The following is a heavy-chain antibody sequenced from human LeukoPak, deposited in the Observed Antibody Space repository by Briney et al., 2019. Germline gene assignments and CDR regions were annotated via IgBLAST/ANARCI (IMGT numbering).Heavy chain of an antibody. Sequence: SETLSLTCTVSGGSISSYYWSWIRQPPGKGLEWIGYIYYSGSTNYNPSLKSRVTISVDTSKNQFSLKLSSVTAADTAVYYCTRVGATSDWFDPWGQGTLVTVSS. J-gene: IGHJ5*02. CDR2: IYYSGST. V-gene: IGHV4-59*01. CDR1: GGSISSYY. D-gene: IGHD1-26*01. CDR3: TRVGATSDWFDP.